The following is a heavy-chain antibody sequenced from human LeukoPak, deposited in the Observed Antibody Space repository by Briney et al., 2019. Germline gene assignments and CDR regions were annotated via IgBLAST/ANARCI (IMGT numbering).Heavy chain of an antibody. CDR1: GGSFSGYY. J-gene: IGHJ4*02. Sequence: PSETLSLTCAVYGGSFSGYYWSWIRQPPGEGLEWIGEINHSGSTNYNPSLKSRVTISVDTSKNQFSLKLSSVTAADTAVYYCATAHLRFLEWLLGYEHWGQGTLVTVSS. D-gene: IGHD3-3*01. V-gene: IGHV4-34*01. CDR2: INHSGST. CDR3: ATAHLRFLEWLLGYEH.